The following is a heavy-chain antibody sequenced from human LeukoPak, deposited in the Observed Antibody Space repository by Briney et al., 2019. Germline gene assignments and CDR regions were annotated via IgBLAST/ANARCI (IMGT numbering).Heavy chain of an antibody. CDR2: ISSSGT. CDR3: ARDKSLRGNWFGNDY. J-gene: IGHJ4*02. CDR1: GGSISSYY. V-gene: IGHV4-59*01. D-gene: IGHD3-10*01. Sequence: PSETLSLTCTVSGGSISSYYWSWIRQSPGQGPEWIGYISSSGTNYNPSLGSRVTISVDTSKNQFSLKLSSVTAADTAVYYCARDKSLRGNWFGNDYWGQGTLVTVSS.